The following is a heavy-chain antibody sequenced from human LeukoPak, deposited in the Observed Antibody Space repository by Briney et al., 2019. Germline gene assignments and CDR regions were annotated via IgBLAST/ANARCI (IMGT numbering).Heavy chain of an antibody. CDR1: GFTFSSYW. J-gene: IGHJ4*02. D-gene: IGHD3-22*01. CDR2: INSDGSST. CDR3: ARAVSLYYDSSGYYYIDY. V-gene: IGHV3-74*01. Sequence: GGSLRLSRAASGFTFSSYWMHWVRQAPGKGLVWVSRINSDGSSTSYADSVKGRFTISRDNAKNTLYLQMNSLRAEDTAVYYCARAVSLYYDSSGYYYIDYWGQGTLVTVSS.